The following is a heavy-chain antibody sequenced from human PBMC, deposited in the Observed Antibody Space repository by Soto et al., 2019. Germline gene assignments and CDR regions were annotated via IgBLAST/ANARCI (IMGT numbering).Heavy chain of an antibody. D-gene: IGHD3-10*01. CDR3: ARGARGWNYYGMDV. Sequence: GPVKVSCKASGYTLTDYYMHWVRQAPGQGLEWMGWINPNSGGTNYAQKFQGRVTMTRDTSFSTAYMELSRLRSDDTAVYYCARGARGWNYYGMDVWGQGTTVTVSS. J-gene: IGHJ6*02. V-gene: IGHV1-2*02. CDR1: GYTLTDYY. CDR2: INPNSGGT.